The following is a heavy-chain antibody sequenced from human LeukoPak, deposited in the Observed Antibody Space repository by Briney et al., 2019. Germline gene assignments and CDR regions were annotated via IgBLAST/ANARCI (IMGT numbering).Heavy chain of an antibody. D-gene: IGHD5-24*01. CDR3: ARGRRDGVDY. CDR2: INHSGST. V-gene: IGHV4-34*01. J-gene: IGHJ4*02. CDR1: GGSFSGYY. Sequence: ASETLSLTCAVYGGSFSGYYWSWIRQPPGKELEWIGEINHSGSTNYNPSLKSRVTISVDTSKNQFSLKLSSVTAADTAVYYCARGRRDGVDYWGQGTLVTVSS.